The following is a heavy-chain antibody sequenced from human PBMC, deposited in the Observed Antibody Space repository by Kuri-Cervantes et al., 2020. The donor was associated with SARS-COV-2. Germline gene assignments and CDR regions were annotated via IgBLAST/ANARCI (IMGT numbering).Heavy chain of an antibody. D-gene: IGHD2-21*01. CDR1: GGSISSSSYY. CDR2: IYYSGST. J-gene: IGHJ4*02. V-gene: IGHV4-39*01. Sequence: ESLKISCTVSGGSISSSSYYWGWIRQPPGKGLEWIGSIYYSGSTYYNPSLKSRVTISVDTSKNQFSLKLSSVTAADTAVYYCARGVLMWSIPSPRFDYWGQGPLVTVSS. CDR3: ARGVLMWSIPSPRFDY.